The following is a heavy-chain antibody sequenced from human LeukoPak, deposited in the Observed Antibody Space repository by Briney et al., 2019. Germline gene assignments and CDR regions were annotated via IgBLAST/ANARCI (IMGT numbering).Heavy chain of an antibody. D-gene: IGHD3-3*01. CDR2: ISGSGGST. CDR1: GFTFSSYA. J-gene: IGHJ4*02. V-gene: IGHV3-23*01. Sequence: GGSPRLSCAASGFTFSSYAMSWVRQAPGKGLEWVSAISGSGGSTYYADSVKGRFTISRDNSKNTLYLQMNSLRAEDTAVYYCAGGKLRFLEWYPTGYYFDYWGQGTLVTVSS. CDR3: AGGKLRFLEWYPTGYYFDY.